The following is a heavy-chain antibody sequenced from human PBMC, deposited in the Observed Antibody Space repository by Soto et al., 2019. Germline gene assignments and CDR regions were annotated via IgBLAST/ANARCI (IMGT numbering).Heavy chain of an antibody. CDR1: GGTFSSYA. CDR2: IIPIFGTA. Sequence: GASVKVSCKASGGTFSSYAISWVRQAPGQGLEWMGGIIPIFGTANYAQKFRGRVTITADESTSTAYMELSSLRSEDTAVYYCARSALSTSPASYWGQGTLVTVS. CDR3: ARSALSTSPASY. D-gene: IGHD2-2*01. J-gene: IGHJ4*02. V-gene: IGHV1-69*13.